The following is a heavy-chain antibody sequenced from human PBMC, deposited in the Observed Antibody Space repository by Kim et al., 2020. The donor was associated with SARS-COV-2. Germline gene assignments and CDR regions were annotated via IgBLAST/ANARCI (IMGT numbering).Heavy chain of an antibody. J-gene: IGHJ5*02. CDR3: ARQGFTIFGVVIQSDNWFDP. CDR1: GYTFTGYY. V-gene: IGHV1-2*06. Sequence: ASVKVSCKASGYTFTGYYMHWVRQAPGQGLEWMGRINPNSGGTNYAQKFQGRVTMTRDTSISTAYMELSRLRSDDTAVYYCARQGFTIFGVVIQSDNWFDPWGQGTLVTVSS. D-gene: IGHD3-3*01. CDR2: INPNSGGT.